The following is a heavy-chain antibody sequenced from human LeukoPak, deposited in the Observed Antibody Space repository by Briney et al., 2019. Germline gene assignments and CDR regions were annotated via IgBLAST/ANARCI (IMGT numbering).Heavy chain of an antibody. D-gene: IGHD6-13*01. J-gene: IGHJ5*02. CDR1: GFTFSSYW. CDR2: INSDGSST. Sequence: GGSLRLSCAASGFTFSSYWMHWVRQAPGKGLVWVSRINSDGSSTSYADSVKGRFTISRDNSKNTLHLLMNSLRVEDTAVYYCARDLASTGTQGWFDPWGQGTLVIVSS. CDR3: ARDLASTGTQGWFDP. V-gene: IGHV3-74*01.